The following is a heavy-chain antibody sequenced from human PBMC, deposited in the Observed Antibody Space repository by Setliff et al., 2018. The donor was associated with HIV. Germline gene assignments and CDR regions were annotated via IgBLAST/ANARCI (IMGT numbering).Heavy chain of an antibody. J-gene: IGHJ3*02. V-gene: IGHV3-21*01. CDR2: ISSSGSYI. CDR3: ARSRSTRDAFDT. CDR1: GFTVIDYA. D-gene: IGHD2-2*01. Sequence: GGSLRLSCEASGFTVIDYALNWVRQAPGRGLEWVSSISSSGSYIYYAASLKGRFTITRDNARNSLYLEMSTLRAEDTALYYCARSRSTRDAFDTWGRGTMVT.